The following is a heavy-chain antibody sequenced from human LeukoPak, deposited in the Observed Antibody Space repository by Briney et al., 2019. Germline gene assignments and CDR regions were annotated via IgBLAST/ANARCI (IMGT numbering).Heavy chain of an antibody. Sequence: SETLSLTCTVSGESMGTYYWTWIRQPPGKALEWIGHIYYSGSTNYNPSLESRVTMSVDTSKSRFSLKLSSVTAADTGVYYCARVRGYTIGHNDYWGQGILVTVSS. D-gene: IGHD5-18*01. CDR1: GESMGTYY. V-gene: IGHV4-59*01. CDR3: ARVRGYTIGHNDY. J-gene: IGHJ4*02. CDR2: IYYSGST.